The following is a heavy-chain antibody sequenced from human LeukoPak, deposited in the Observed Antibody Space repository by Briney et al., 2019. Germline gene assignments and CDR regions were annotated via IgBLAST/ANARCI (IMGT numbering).Heavy chain of an antibody. CDR1: GFTFSSYE. Sequence: GGSLRLSCAASGFTFSSYEMNWVRQAPGKGLEWVAVISYDGSNKYYADSVKGRFTISRDNSKNTLYLQMNSLRAEDTAVYYCAKRGYFDYWGQGTLVTVSS. J-gene: IGHJ4*02. CDR3: AKRGYFDY. CDR2: ISYDGSNK. V-gene: IGHV3-30*18.